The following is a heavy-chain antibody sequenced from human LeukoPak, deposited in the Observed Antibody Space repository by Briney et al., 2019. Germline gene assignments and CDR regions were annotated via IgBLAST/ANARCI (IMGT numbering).Heavy chain of an antibody. CDR2: IYLGGTT. CDR1: GGSFSGYY. J-gene: IGHJ4*02. V-gene: IGHV4-34*01. CDR3: ASNFGN. Sequence: SETLSLTCGVYGGSFSGYYWSWIRQPPGKGLEWIGEIYLGGTTNYNPSLKSRVTISVDKSKNQLSLKLTSVTAADTAVYYCASNFGNWGQGTLVTVSS. D-gene: IGHD3-16*01.